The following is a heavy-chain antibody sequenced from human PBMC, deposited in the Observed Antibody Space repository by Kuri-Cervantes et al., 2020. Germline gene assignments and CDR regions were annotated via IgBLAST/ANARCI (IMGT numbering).Heavy chain of an antibody. Sequence: LSLTCAVSGYSISSGYYWGWIRQPPGKGLEWIGSIYHSGSTYYNPSLKSRVTISVDTSKNQFSLKLSSVTAADTAVYYCARDTAVAANYYYYGMDVWGQGTTVTVSS. J-gene: IGHJ6*02. CDR1: GYSISSGYY. CDR3: ARDTAVAANYYYYGMDV. V-gene: IGHV4-38-2*02. D-gene: IGHD6-19*01. CDR2: IYHSGST.